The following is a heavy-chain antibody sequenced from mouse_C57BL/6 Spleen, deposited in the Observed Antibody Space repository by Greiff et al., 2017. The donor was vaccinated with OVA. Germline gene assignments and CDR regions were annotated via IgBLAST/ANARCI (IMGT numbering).Heavy chain of an antibody. CDR2: IYPRDGST. CDR1: GYTFTDHT. J-gene: IGHJ3*01. Sequence: VQLQQSDAELVKPGASVKISCKVSGYTFTDHTIHWMKQRPEQGLEWIGYIYPRDGSTKYNEKFKGKATLTADKSSSTAYMQLNSLTSEDSAVYFCASPEGITTRGLAYWGQGTLVTVSA. V-gene: IGHV1-78*01. D-gene: IGHD1-1*01. CDR3: ASPEGITTRGLAY.